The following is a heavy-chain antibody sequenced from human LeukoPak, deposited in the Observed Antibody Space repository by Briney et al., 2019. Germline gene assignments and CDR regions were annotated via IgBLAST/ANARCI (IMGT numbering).Heavy chain of an antibody. CDR1: GFTFDDYG. J-gene: IGHJ4*02. D-gene: IGHD3-16*02. Sequence: GGSLRLSCAASGFTFDDYGMSWVRQAPGKGLEWVSGINWNGGSTGYADSVKGRFTISRDNAKNSLYLQMNRLRAEDTALYYCAREEPTGDYVWGSYRYWGQGTLVTVSS. CDR2: INWNGGST. CDR3: AREEPTGDYVWGSYRY. V-gene: IGHV3-20*04.